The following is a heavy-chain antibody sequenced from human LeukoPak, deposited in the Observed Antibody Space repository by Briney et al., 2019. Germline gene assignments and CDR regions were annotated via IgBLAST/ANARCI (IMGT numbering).Heavy chain of an antibody. V-gene: IGHV3-20*04. CDR2: INWNGGST. CDR1: GFTFDDYG. CDR3: AREVVVAAPYYYYMDV. J-gene: IGHJ6*03. D-gene: IGHD2-15*01. Sequence: GGSLRLSCAASGFTFDDYGMSWVRQAPGKGLEWVSGINWNGGSTGYADSVKGRFTISRDNAKNSLYLQMNSLRAEDTALYYCAREVVVAAPYYYYMDVWGKGTTVTVSS.